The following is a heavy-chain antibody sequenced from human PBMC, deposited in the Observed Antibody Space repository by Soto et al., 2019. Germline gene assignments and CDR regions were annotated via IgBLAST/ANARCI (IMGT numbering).Heavy chain of an antibody. CDR2: IIPIFGTA. D-gene: IGHD2-21*02. CDR3: ARDSARCGGDCDYYYYGMDV. J-gene: IGHJ6*02. CDR1: GYTFPSSY. V-gene: IGHV1-69*13. Sequence: GASVKVSCKASGYTFPSSYIHWVRQAPGQGLEWMGIIIPIFGTANYAQKFQGRVTITADESTSTAYMELSSLRSEDTAVYYCARDSARCGGDCDYYYYGMDVWGQGTTVTVS.